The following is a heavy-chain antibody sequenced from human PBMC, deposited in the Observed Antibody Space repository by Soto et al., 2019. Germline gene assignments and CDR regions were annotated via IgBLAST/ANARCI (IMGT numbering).Heavy chain of an antibody. D-gene: IGHD1-26*01. Sequence: QLQLQESGPGLVKPSETLSLTCTVSGGSISSSSYYWGWIRQPPGKGLEWIGSIYYSGSTYYNPSLKSRVTISVDTSKNQFSLKLSSVTAADTAVYYCARRPFLGLGRQCWFDPWGQGTLVTVSS. CDR2: IYYSGST. CDR1: GGSISSSSYY. J-gene: IGHJ5*02. CDR3: ARRPFLGLGRQCWFDP. V-gene: IGHV4-39*01.